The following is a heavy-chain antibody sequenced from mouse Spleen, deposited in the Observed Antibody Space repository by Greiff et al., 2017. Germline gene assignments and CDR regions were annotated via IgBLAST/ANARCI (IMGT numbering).Heavy chain of an antibody. CDR2: IYPSDSYT. D-gene: IGHD2-10*02. J-gene: IGHJ3*01. CDR1: GYTFTSYW. V-gene: IGHV1-69*02. CDR3: TRGGYGNYSFAY. Sequence: QVQLQQPGAELVRPGASVKLSCKASGYTFTSYWINWVKQRPGQGLEWIGNIYPSDSYTNYNQKFKDKATLTVDKSSSTAYMQLSSPTSEDSAVYYCTRGGYGNYSFAYWGQGTLVTVSA.